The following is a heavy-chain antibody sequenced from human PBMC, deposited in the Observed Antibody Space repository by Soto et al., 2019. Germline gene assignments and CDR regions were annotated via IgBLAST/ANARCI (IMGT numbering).Heavy chain of an antibody. CDR2: IYHSGST. CDR3: ARDAGDKAMGSFVGMDV. V-gene: IGHV4-38-2*02. Sequence: SETLSLTCAVSGYSISSGYYWGWIRQPPGKGLEWIGSIYHSGSTYYNPSLKSRVTISVDTSKNQFSLKLSSVTAADTAVYYCARDAGDKAMGSFVGMDVWGQGTTVTVSS. D-gene: IGHD5-18*01. J-gene: IGHJ6*02. CDR1: GYSISSGYY.